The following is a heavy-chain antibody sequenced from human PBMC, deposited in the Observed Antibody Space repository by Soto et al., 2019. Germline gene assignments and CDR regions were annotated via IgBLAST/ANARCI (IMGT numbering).Heavy chain of an antibody. J-gene: IGHJ4*02. CDR1: GGYISSSSYY. D-gene: IGHD2-2*01. CDR3: ARVDIAVVPSTTFDL. Sequence: SETLSLTYTVSGGYISSSSYYWGWIRQPPGKGLEWIGSINYSGMTYYNPSLKSRVTISVDTSKNQFSLRLRSVTASETAVYYCARVDIAVVPSTTFDLWRQGTWVTVSS. V-gene: IGHV4-39*01. CDR2: INYSGMT.